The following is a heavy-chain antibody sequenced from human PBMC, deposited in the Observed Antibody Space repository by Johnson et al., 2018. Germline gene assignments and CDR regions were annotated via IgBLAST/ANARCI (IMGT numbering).Heavy chain of an antibody. V-gene: IGHV1-69*01. Sequence: QVQLVQSGAEVKKXGSSVKVXCKASGGTFSSYAISWVRQAPGQGLEWMGGIIPIFGTANYAPKFPGRGTITADESTSTAYMDLSSLRYEDTAVYYCARGPEAGGGSYYDMDVWGKGTTVTVSS. D-gene: IGHD1-26*01. CDR3: ARGPEAGGGSYYDMDV. CDR2: IIPIFGTA. J-gene: IGHJ6*03. CDR1: GGTFSSYA.